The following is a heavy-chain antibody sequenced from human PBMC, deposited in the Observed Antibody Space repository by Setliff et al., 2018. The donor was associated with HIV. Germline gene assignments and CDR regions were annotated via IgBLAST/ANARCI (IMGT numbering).Heavy chain of an antibody. D-gene: IGHD5-12*01. V-gene: IGHV4-39*01. J-gene: IGHJ4*02. CDR3: ARIGGYAKTYFDY. CDR1: GGSISSSSYY. Sequence: PSETLSLTCTVSGGSISSSSYYWGWIRQPPGKGLEWIGSIYYSGSTYYNPSLKSRVTISVDTSKNQFSLKLSSVTAAETAVYYCARIGGYAKTYFDYWGQGTLVTVSS. CDR2: IYYSGST.